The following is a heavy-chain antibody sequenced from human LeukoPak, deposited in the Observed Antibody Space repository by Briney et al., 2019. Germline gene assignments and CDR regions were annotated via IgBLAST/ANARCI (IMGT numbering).Heavy chain of an antibody. V-gene: IGHV3-53*01. D-gene: IGHD1-26*01. CDR1: GFTVSSNY. CDR3: ARGVHSGSYGY. Sequence: PGGSRRLSCAASGFTVSSNYMSWVRQAPGKGLEWVSVIYSGGSTYYADSVKGRFTISRDNSKNTLYLQMNSLRAEDTAVYYCARGVHSGSYGYWGQGTLVTVSS. J-gene: IGHJ4*02. CDR2: IYSGGST.